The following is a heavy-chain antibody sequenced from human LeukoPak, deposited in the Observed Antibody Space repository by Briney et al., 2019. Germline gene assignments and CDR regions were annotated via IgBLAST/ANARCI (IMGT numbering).Heavy chain of an antibody. V-gene: IGHV3-11*01. Sequence: GGSLRLSCAASGFTFSDYYMSWIRQAPGKGLEWVSYISSSVSTIFYAKSVKGRFTISRDNAKNSLYLQMNSLRVEDTAVYYCARDRGSYGDYVDWFDPWGQGTLVTVSS. CDR1: GFTFSDYY. D-gene: IGHD4-17*01. CDR2: ISSSVSTI. CDR3: ARDRGSYGDYVDWFDP. J-gene: IGHJ5*02.